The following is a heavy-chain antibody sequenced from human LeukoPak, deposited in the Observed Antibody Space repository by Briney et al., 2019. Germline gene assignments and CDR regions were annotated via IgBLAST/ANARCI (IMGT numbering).Heavy chain of an antibody. CDR1: GFTFSSYW. J-gene: IGHJ4*02. V-gene: IGHV3-74*01. D-gene: IGHD1-7*01. CDR3: ARAETGTTSGVDY. CDR2: VNTDGSST. Sequence: PGGSLRLSCAASGFTFSSYWMHWVRQAPGKGLVWVSRVNTDGSSTSYADSVKGRFTISRDNAKNTLYLQMNSLRAEDTAVYYCARAETGTTSGVDYWGQGTLVTVSS.